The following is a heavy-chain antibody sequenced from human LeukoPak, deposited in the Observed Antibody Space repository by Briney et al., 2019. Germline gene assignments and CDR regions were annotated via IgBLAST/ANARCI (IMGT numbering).Heavy chain of an antibody. CDR3: TTRITLVRGVLTEFDY. CDR2: IKSKTDGGTT. Sequence: PGGSLRLSCAASGFTFSNAWMSWVRQAPGKGLEWVGRIKSKTDGGTTNYAAPVKGRFTISRDDSKNTLYLQMNSLKTEDTAVYFCTTRITLVRGVLTEFDYWGQGTLVTVSS. V-gene: IGHV3-15*01. CDR1: GFTFSNAW. J-gene: IGHJ4*02. D-gene: IGHD3-10*01.